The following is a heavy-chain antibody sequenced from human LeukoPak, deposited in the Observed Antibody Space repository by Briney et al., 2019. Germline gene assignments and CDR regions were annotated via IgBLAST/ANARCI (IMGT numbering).Heavy chain of an antibody. CDR1: GFTFSSYG. J-gene: IGHJ6*02. V-gene: IGHV3-33*01. D-gene: IGHD5-18*01. CDR3: ARTPVDTAMVSETTYYYYYGMDV. Sequence: GRSLRLSCAASGFTFSSYGMHWVRQAPGKGLEWVAVIWYDGSNKYYADSVKGRFTISRDNSKNTLYLQMNSLRAEDTAVYYCARTPVDTAMVSETTYYYYYGMDVWGQGTTVTVSS. CDR2: IWYDGSNK.